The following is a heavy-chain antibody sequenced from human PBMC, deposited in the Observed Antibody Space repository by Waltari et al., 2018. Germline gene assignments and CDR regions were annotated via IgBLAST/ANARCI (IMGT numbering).Heavy chain of an antibody. CDR3: ARDDAVDGGYLDY. J-gene: IGHJ4*02. D-gene: IGHD2-2*01. Sequence: EVQLLESGGALVQAGGSRRLSCGGSGFAFANDGLTWVRQVPGKGLEWVSAIFGRGDKTYNADSVKGRFFVSRDTSKNTLYLQMSSLRAEDTALYYCARDDAVDGGYLDYWGQGTLVTVSS. CDR1: GFAFANDG. CDR2: IFGRGDKT. V-gene: IGHV3-23*01.